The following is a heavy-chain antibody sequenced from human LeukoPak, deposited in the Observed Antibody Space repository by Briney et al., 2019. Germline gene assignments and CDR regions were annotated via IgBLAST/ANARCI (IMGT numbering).Heavy chain of an antibody. J-gene: IGHJ4*02. Sequence: SETLSLTCSISGGSISSSSYYWGWIRQPPGKGLEWIGSFYYSGNTYYNPSLKSRVTISVDTSKNEFSLNLRSVTAADTAVYYCARTAGIAVAGSRQYFDYWGQGKLVTVSS. CDR1: GGSISSSSYY. D-gene: IGHD6-19*01. CDR2: FYYSGNT. CDR3: ARTAGIAVAGSRQYFDY. V-gene: IGHV4-39*01.